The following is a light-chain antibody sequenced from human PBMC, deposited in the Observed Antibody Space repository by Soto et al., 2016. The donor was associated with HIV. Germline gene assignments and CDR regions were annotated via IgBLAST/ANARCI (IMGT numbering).Light chain of an antibody. J-gene: IGKJ3*01. Sequence: DIQMTQSPSSLSASLGDRVTTTCQASHDITNFLNWYQQRPGKAPKLLIYDASNLETGVPSRFSGSGSGTDFTFTISSLQPEDIATYYCQQYDNLRGVTFGPGDQRWISN. V-gene: IGKV1-33*01. CDR3: QQYDNLRGVT. CDR1: HDITNF. CDR2: DAS.